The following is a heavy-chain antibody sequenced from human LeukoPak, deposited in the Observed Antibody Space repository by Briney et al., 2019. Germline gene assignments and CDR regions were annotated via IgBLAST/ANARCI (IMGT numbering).Heavy chain of an antibody. J-gene: IGHJ6*04. CDR1: GYTFTNYY. CDR2: IDPSAGST. Sequence: ASVKVSCTASGYTFTNYYMHWVRQAPGQGLEWMGVIDPSAGSTTYAQKFQGRVTMTRDTATSTVYMELSSLRSEDTAVYYCARAHYASSNIKVPFDVWGKGTTVTVSS. D-gene: IGHD3-22*01. CDR3: ARAHYASSNIKVPFDV. V-gene: IGHV1-46*01.